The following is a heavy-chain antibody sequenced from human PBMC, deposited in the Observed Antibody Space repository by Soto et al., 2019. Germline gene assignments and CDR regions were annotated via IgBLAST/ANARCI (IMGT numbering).Heavy chain of an antibody. Sequence: EVQLVESGGGLVKPGGSLRLSCAASGFTFSSYGMNWVRQAPGKGLEWVSSISSSSSYIYYADSVKGRFTISRDNAKNSLYLQMNSLRAEDTAVYYCAREGARGVFYWFDPWGQGTLVTVSS. V-gene: IGHV3-21*01. CDR3: AREGARGVFYWFDP. CDR2: ISSSSSYI. D-gene: IGHD3-16*01. J-gene: IGHJ5*02. CDR1: GFTFSSYG.